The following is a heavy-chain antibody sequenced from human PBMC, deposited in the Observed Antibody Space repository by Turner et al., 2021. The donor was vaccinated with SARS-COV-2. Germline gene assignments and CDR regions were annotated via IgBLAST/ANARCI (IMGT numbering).Heavy chain of an antibody. D-gene: IGHD2-2*01. CDR2: IYSGGST. CDR1: GFTVSGNY. CDR3: ARDLGGTSSLGGYFDY. V-gene: IGHV3-66*02. J-gene: IGHJ4*02. Sequence: EVQLVESGGGLVQPGGSLSLSGAASGFTVSGNYMNWVRQAPGKGLEWVSVIYSGGSTYYADSVKGRFTISRDNSKNTLYLQMNSLRAEDTALYYCARDLGGTSSLGGYFDYWGQGTLVTVSS.